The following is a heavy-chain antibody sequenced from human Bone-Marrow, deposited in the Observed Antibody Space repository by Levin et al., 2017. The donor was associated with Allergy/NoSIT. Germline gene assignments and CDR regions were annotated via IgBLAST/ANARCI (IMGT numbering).Heavy chain of an antibody. CDR3: ARHGGSGTYPLDY. CDR1: RGFISGYS. V-gene: IGHV4-59*08. D-gene: IGHD3-10*01. J-gene: IGHJ4*02. Sequence: VPRGFISGYSWSWIRQSPGKGLEWIGYISHIGINSYNPSLKSRLAISADTSKNQISLRLSSVSAADTAIYYCARHGGSGTYPLDYWGQGTLVTVSS. CDR2: ISHIGIN.